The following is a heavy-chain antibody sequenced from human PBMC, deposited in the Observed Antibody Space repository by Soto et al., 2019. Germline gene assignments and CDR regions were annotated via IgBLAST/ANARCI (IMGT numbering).Heavy chain of an antibody. J-gene: IGHJ4*02. CDR2: IIPIFGTA. CDR1: GGTFSSYA. Sequence: QVQLVQSGAEVKKPGSSVKVSCKASGGTFSSYAISWVRQAPGQGLEWMGGIIPIFGTANYAQKFQGRVTITADESRSTAYGGLGSLRWEDTAVYYCAMRGMGCFGDNGSWVPWDYWGQGPLVTVSS. D-gene: IGHD6-13*01. CDR3: AMRGMGCFGDNGSWVPWDY. V-gene: IGHV1-69*01.